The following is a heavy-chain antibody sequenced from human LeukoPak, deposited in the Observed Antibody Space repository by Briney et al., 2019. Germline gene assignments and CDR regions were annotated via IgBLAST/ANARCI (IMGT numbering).Heavy chain of an antibody. J-gene: IGHJ4*02. CDR1: GFTFSSYA. CDR2: ISYDGSNK. CDR3: ARGSVFTMVRGVPLDY. V-gene: IGHV3-30-3*01. Sequence: PGGSLRLSCAASGFTFSSYAMHWVRQAPGKGLEWVAVISYDGSNKYYADSVKGRFTISRDNSKNTLYLQMSSLRAEDTAVYYCARGSVFTMVRGVPLDYWGQGTLVTVSS. D-gene: IGHD3-10*01.